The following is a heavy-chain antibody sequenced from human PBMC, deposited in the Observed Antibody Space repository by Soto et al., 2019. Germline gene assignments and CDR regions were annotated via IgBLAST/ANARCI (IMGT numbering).Heavy chain of an antibody. Sequence: EVQLVESGGGLVQPGRSLRLSCAASGFTFDDYAMHWVRQAPGEGLEWVSGISWNSGSIDYADSVKGRFTISRDNAKNSLYLQMHSLRAEDTALYYCAKDIMSVAVAGSYYYYGMDVWGQGTTVTVSS. CDR1: GFTFDDYA. CDR2: ISWNSGSI. J-gene: IGHJ6*02. V-gene: IGHV3-9*01. D-gene: IGHD6-19*01. CDR3: AKDIMSVAVAGSYYYYGMDV.